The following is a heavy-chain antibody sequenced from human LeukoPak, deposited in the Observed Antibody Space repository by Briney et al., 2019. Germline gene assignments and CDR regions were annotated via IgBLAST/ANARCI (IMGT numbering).Heavy chain of an antibody. CDR2: INPSGGST. CDR1: GYTFTSYY. D-gene: IGHD3-10*01. CDR3: ASVLLWFGKGAFDI. V-gene: IGHV1-46*01. J-gene: IGHJ3*02. Sequence: GASVKVSCKPSGYTFTSYYMHWVRQAPGQGLEWMGIINPSGGSTSYAQKFQGRVTMTRDMSTSTVYMELSSLRSEDTAVYYCASVLLWFGKGAFDIWGQGTMVTVSS.